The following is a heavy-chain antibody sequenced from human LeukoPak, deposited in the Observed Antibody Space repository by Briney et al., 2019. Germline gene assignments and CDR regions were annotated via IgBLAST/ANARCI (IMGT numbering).Heavy chain of an antibody. CDR1: GFTFSSYA. V-gene: IGHV3-23*01. CDR2: ISGSGGST. D-gene: IGHD6-13*01. CDR3: AKPRIAAAGANWFDP. Sequence: PGGSLRLSCAASGFTFSSYAMSWVRQAPGKGLEWVSAISGSGGSTYYADSVKGRFTLSRDNSKNTLYLQMNSLRAEDTAVYYCAKPRIAAAGANWFDPWGQGTLVTVSS. J-gene: IGHJ5*02.